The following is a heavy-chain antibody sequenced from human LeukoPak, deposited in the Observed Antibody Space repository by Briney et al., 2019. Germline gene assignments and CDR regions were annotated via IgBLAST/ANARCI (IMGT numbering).Heavy chain of an antibody. CDR3: ARKTDAKSYYPD. CDR2: IYYTGSI. D-gene: IGHD3-10*01. J-gene: IGHJ4*02. Sequence: KPSETLSLTCTVSGGSFSSGLYYWTWIRQPAGKGLEWIGYIYYTGSIYYNPSLKSRVTMSVDTSKNQFSLRLSSVTAVDTAVYYCARKTDAKSYYPDWGQGTLVTVSS. CDR1: GGSFSSGLYY. V-gene: IGHV4-61*10.